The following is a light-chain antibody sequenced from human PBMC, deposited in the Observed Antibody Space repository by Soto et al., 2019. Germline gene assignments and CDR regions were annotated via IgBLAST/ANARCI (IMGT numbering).Light chain of an antibody. CDR1: SSNIGAGYD. V-gene: IGLV1-40*01. CDR3: LSYDSSLSGVV. Sequence: QSVLTQPPSVSGAPGQRVTISCTGTSSNIGAGYDVHWYQQLPGTAPKHLIYGNSNRPSGVPDRFSGSKSGTSASLAITGLQAEYEADYYCLSYDSSLSGVVFGGGTNLTVL. J-gene: IGLJ2*01. CDR2: GNS.